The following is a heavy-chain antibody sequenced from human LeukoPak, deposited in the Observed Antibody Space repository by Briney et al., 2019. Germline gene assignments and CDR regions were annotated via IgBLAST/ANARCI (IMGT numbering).Heavy chain of an antibody. V-gene: IGHV1-69*05. CDR2: IIPIFGTA. CDR1: GGTFSSYA. D-gene: IGHD2-15*01. J-gene: IGHJ6*02. CDR3: AREAVVVVAATRPTYYYYGMDV. Sequence: SVKVSCKASGGTFSSYAISWVRQAPGQGLEWMGGIIPIFGTASYAQKFQGRVTMTRDTSTSTVYMELSSLRSEDTAVYYCAREAVVVVAATRPTYYYYGMDVWGQGTTVTVSS.